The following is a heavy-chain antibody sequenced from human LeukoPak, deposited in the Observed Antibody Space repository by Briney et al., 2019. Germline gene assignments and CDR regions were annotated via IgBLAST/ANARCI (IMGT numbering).Heavy chain of an antibody. CDR1: VFTFDDYG. J-gene: IGHJ6*03. CDR2: INWNGGST. D-gene: IGHD3-3*01. CDR3: ARGSDFWSGFYYYYYYMDV. V-gene: IGHV3-20*04. Sequence: PGGSLRLSCAASVFTFDDYGMSWVRQAPGKGLEWVSGINWNGGSTGYADSVKGRFTISRDNAKNPLYLQMNSLRAEDTALYYCARGSDFWSGFYYYYYYMDVWGKGTTVTVSS.